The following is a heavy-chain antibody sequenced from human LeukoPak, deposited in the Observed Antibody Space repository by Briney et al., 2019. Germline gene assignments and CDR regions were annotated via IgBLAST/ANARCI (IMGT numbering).Heavy chain of an antibody. D-gene: IGHD3-10*01. CDR2: ISGSGSTI. J-gene: IGHJ6*03. CDR1: GFTFSSYE. Sequence: GGSLRLSCAASGFTFSSYEMNWVRQAPGKGLEWVSYISGSGSTIYYADSVKGRFTISRDNAKNSLYLQMNSLRAEDTAVYYCAREDGSQNYYYYMDVWGKGTTVTVSS. V-gene: IGHV3-48*03. CDR3: AREDGSQNYYYYMDV.